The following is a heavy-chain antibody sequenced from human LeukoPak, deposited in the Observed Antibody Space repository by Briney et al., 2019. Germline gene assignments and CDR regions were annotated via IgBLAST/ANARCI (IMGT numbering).Heavy chain of an antibody. CDR2: TYYRSKWYN. CDR1: GDSVSSNSAT. D-gene: IGHD3-16*01. V-gene: IGHV6-1*01. J-gene: IGHJ4*02. Sequence: SQTLSLTCAISGDSVSSNSATWDWIRQSPSRGLEWLGRTYYRSKWYNDYAVSVKRRVTINPDTSKNQFSLQMNSVTPEDTAVYYCAREGSDGYLFDYWGQGSLVIVSS. CDR3: AREGSDGYLFDY.